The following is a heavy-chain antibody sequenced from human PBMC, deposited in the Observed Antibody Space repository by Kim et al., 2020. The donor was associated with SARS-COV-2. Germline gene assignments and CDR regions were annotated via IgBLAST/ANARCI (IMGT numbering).Heavy chain of an antibody. D-gene: IGHD2-21*02. V-gene: IGHV3-48*02. Sequence: GGSLRLSCAATGFMFSTHDMHWVRQAPGKGLECVSSIAGSTGSIFYADSVKGRFTISRDNAKNSLYLHMDSLRDDDTAVYYCARGLTYCDGDCPWGQGTLVTVSS. J-gene: IGHJ5*02. CDR1: GFMFSTHD. CDR2: IAGSTGSI. CDR3: ARGLTYCDGDCP.